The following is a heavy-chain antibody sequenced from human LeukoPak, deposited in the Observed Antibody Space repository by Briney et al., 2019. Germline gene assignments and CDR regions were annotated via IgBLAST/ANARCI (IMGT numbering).Heavy chain of an antibody. CDR1: GGTFSSYA. D-gene: IGHD2-15*01. V-gene: IGHV1-69*10. CDR3: ARDPNIVVVVAATPQFDP. J-gene: IGHJ5*02. Sequence: ASVNVSCKASGGTFSSYAISWVRQAPGQGLEWMGRIIPILGIANYAQKFQGRVTITADKSTSTAYMELSSLRSEDTAVYYCARDPNIVVVVAATPQFDPWGQGTLVTVSS. CDR2: IIPILGIA.